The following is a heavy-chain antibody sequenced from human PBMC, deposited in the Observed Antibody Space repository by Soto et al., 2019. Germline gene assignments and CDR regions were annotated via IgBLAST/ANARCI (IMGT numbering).Heavy chain of an antibody. CDR3: ARELYKGSSNYYYYGMDV. CDR2: IYSDGST. CDR1: GFTVSSNY. J-gene: IGHJ6*01. Sequence: EVQLVESGGGLVQPGGSLRVSCAASGFTVSSNYMSWVRQAPGKGLDWVSIIYSDGSTNYADSVKGRFTISRDNSQNTLYLQMNSLRAEDTAVYYCARELYKGSSNYYYYGMDVW. D-gene: IGHD6-6*01. V-gene: IGHV3-66*01.